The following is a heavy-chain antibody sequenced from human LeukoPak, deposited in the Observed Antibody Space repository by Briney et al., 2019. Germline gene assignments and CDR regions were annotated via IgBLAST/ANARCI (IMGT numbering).Heavy chain of an antibody. CDR1: GGSISSYY. CDR2: IYTSGST. D-gene: IGHD2-2*01. CDR3: AREIADCSSTSCYPRRGTFDY. Sequence: SETLSLTCTVSGGSISSYYWSWIRQPAGEGLEWIGRIYTSGSTNYNPSLKSRVTMSVDTSKNQFSLKLSSVTAADTAVYYCAREIADCSSTSCYPRRGTFDYWGQGTLVTVSS. J-gene: IGHJ4*02. V-gene: IGHV4-4*07.